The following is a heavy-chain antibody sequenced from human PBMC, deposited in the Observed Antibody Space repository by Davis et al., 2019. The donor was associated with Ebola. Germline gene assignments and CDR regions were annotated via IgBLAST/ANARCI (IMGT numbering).Heavy chain of an antibody. J-gene: IGHJ2*01. CDR2: IHYSGST. CDR1: GGSISSHY. Sequence: GPLRLSCTVSGGSISSHYWTWIRQPPGKGLEWIGHIHYSGSTHYNPSLKSRVTTSVDTSKNQFSLSLSSVTAADTAVYYCARMPTVTADHWYFDLWGRGTLVAVSS. V-gene: IGHV4-59*11. D-gene: IGHD4-17*01. CDR3: ARMPTVTADHWYFDL.